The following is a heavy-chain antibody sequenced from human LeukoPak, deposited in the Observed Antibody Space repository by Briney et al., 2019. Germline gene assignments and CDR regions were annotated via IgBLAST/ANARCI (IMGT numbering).Heavy chain of an antibody. CDR2: ISGDGGAI. CDR3: APSLSGWFGPSAYY. V-gene: IGHV3-48*03. D-gene: IGHD6-19*01. CDR1: GFAFSSYE. Sequence: PGGSLRLSCVASGFAFSSYEMSWVRQAPGKGLEWVSFISGDGGAIHYADSVRGRFTISADNARNSVFLQMNSLRAEDTAVYYCAPSLSGWFGPSAYYCGQGTLVTVSS. J-gene: IGHJ4*02.